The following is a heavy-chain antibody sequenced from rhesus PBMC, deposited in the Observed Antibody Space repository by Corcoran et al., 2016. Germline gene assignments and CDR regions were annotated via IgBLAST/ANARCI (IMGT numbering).Heavy chain of an antibody. J-gene: IGHJ4*01. CDR3: ARSNTVLVVVAMGGFDY. V-gene: IGHV4-80*01. CDR2: INGNRGKP. Sequence: QVQLQESGPGLVKPSETLSLTCTVSGASISSYLWNWIRQPPGKGLEWMGEINGNRGKPNDNTSLKSRVTSSKDASNNQFSLRLNSGTAADTAVYDCARSNTVLVVVAMGGFDYWGQGVLVTVSS. D-gene: IGHD2-21*01. CDR1: GASISSYL.